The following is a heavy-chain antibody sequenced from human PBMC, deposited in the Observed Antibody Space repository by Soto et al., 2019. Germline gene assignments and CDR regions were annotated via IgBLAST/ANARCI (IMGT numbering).Heavy chain of an antibody. CDR1: GGSISDDSY. CDR2: IYHTGNT. V-gene: IGHV4-30-4*01. Sequence: PSETLSLTCTVSGGSISDDSYWSCMRQTPGKGLEWIGYIYHTGNTYYNPSLRSRVSISVDKSKSQFSLKLISVTAADTAVYFCARDEYQLLSSVSWFDSWGQGTLVTVSS. D-gene: IGHD2-2*01. J-gene: IGHJ5*01. CDR3: ARDEYQLLSSVSWFDS.